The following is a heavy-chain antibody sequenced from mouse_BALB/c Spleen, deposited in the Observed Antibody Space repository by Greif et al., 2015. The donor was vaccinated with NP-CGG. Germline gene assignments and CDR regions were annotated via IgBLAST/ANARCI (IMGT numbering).Heavy chain of an antibody. Sequence: VQLQQSGAELARPGASVKMSCKASGYTFTSYTMHWVKQRPGQGLEWIGYINPSSGYTNYNQKFKDKATLTADKSSSTAYMQLSSLTSEDSAVYYCARWGLTGVFAYWGQGTLVTVSA. V-gene: IGHV1-4*01. J-gene: IGHJ3*01. D-gene: IGHD4-1*01. CDR1: GYTFTSYT. CDR3: ARWGLTGVFAY. CDR2: INPSSGYT.